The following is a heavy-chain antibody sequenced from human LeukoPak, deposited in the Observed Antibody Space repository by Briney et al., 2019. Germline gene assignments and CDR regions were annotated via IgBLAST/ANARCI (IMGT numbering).Heavy chain of an antibody. CDR3: AKDAGYSYGYDAFDI. Sequence: GGSLRLSCAASGFTFSSYGMHWVRQAPGKGLEWVAFIRYDGSNKYYADSVKGRFTISRDNSKNTLYLQMNSLRAEDTAVYYCAKDAGYSYGYDAFDIWGQGTMVTVSS. V-gene: IGHV3-30*02. D-gene: IGHD5-18*01. CDR1: GFTFSSYG. CDR2: IRYDGSNK. J-gene: IGHJ3*02.